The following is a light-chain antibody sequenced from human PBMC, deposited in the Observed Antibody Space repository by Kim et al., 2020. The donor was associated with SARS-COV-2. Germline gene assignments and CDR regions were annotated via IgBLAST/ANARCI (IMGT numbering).Light chain of an antibody. CDR2: SAS. V-gene: IGKV1-39*01. CDR3: QQSNSAPPWT. J-gene: IGKJ1*01. Sequence: SVGDRVTIACRASQSISTYLSWYQWKAGKAPKLLIYSASILQVGVPSRFSGSGSGTDFTLSITNLQPEDFATYYCQQSNSAPPWTFGQGTKVDIK. CDR1: QSISTY.